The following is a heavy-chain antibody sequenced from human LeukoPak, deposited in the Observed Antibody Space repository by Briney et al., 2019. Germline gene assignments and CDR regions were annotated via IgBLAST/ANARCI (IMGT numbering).Heavy chain of an antibody. D-gene: IGHD4-23*01. V-gene: IGHV1-69*05. CDR3: ARVGYGGNWDYFDY. CDR1: GGTFSSNA. CDR2: IIPIFGTA. J-gene: IGHJ4*02. Sequence: SVKVSCKASGGTFSSNAISWERQAPGQGLEWMGGIIPIFGTANYAQKFQGRVTITTDESTSTAYMELSSLRSEDTAVYYCARVGYGGNWDYFDYWGQGTLVTVSS.